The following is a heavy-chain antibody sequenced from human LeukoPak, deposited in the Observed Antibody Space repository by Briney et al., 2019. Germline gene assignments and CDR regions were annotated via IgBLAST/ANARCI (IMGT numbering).Heavy chain of an antibody. D-gene: IGHD6-13*01. CDR3: ARVEQQLVRGFDP. Sequence: GASVKVSCKASGYSFTSYGITWVRQAPGQGLEWMGWISAYNGNTNYAQKLQGRVTMTTDTSTSTAYMELRSLRSDDTAVYYCARVEQQLVRGFDPWGQGTLVTVSS. V-gene: IGHV1-18*01. CDR2: ISAYNGNT. J-gene: IGHJ5*02. CDR1: GYSFTSYG.